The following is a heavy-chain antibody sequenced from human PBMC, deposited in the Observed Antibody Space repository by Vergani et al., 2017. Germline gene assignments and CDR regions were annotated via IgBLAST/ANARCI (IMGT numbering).Heavy chain of an antibody. CDR1: GFTFSDHY. V-gene: IGHV3-72*01. J-gene: IGHJ6*03. CDR2: TRTKANSYTT. D-gene: IGHD2-15*01. Sequence: EMQLVESGGGFVQPGGSLRLSCAASGFTFSDHYMDWVRQAPGKGLEWVGRTRTKANSYTTEYAASVKGRFTVSRDASESSLYLQMNSLQTEDPAVYYCVRARVWGSGSCTPNMAVWSKGTTVTVSS. CDR3: VRARVWGSGSCTPNMAV.